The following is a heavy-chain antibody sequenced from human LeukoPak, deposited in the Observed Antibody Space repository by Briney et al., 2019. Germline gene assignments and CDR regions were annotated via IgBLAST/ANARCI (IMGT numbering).Heavy chain of an antibody. CDR3: TTDFDYGGNRGRHDAFDI. CDR2: IKSKTDGGTT. D-gene: IGHD4-23*01. CDR1: GFTFSDYY. V-gene: IGHV3-15*01. Sequence: NSGGSLRLSCAASGFTFSDYYMSWVRQAPGKGLEWVGRIKSKTDGGTTDYAAPVKGRFTISRDDSKNTLYLQMNSLKTEDTAVYYCTTDFDYGGNRGRHDAFDIWGQGTMVTVSS. J-gene: IGHJ3*02.